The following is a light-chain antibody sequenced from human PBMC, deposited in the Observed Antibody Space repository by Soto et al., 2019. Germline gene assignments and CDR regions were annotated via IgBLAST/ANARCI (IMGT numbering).Light chain of an antibody. CDR2: EVT. CDR3: ASYTSTSTSVL. Sequence: QSVLTQPPSVSGAPGQRVTISCTGSRSNIGAGYDVHWYQQHPGKAPKLMIYEVTNRPSGVSNRFSGSKSGNTASLTISGLQAEDEADYYCASYTSTSTSVLFGGGTKLTVL. V-gene: IGLV2-14*01. J-gene: IGLJ3*02. CDR1: RSNIGAGYD.